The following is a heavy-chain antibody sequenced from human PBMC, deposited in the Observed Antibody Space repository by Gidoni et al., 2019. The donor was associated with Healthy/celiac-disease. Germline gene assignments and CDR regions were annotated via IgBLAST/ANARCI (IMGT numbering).Heavy chain of an antibody. Sequence: VQLVESGGGLVQPGGSLRLSCAASGFTFSSYSMNWVRQAPGKGLEWVSYISSSSSTIYYADSVKGRFTISRDNAKNSLYLQMNSLRDEDTAVYYCASGCDYGDYSLDDWGQGTLVTVSS. J-gene: IGHJ4*02. V-gene: IGHV3-48*02. CDR3: ASGCDYGDYSLDD. D-gene: IGHD4-17*01. CDR2: ISSSSSTI. CDR1: GFTFSSYS.